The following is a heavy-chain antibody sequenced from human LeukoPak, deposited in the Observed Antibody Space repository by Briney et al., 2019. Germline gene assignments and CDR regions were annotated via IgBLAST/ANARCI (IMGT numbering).Heavy chain of an antibody. D-gene: IGHD6-19*01. V-gene: IGHV3-9*01. CDR1: GFRFEDYT. CDR2: ISWNSASR. CDR3: TKAMNNSGWYGSLDS. J-gene: IGHJ4*02. Sequence: GGSLRLSCAASGFRFEDYTMHWVRQAPGKALEWVSGISWNSASRGYADSVKGRFTISRDNAKESLYLQMNSLRTEDTALYYFTKAMNNSGWYGSLDSCGREPLAPVSS.